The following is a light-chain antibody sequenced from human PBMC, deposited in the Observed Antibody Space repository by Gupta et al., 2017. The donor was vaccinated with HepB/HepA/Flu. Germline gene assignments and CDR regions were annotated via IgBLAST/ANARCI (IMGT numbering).Light chain of an antibody. Sequence: AGLTQPPSVSTGLRQTATPSCTGNSNNVGNQGAAWLQQHQGHPPKLLSYRNNNRPSGISERFSASRSGNTASLTITGLQPEDEADYYCSAWCSSLSARVFGGGTKLTVL. V-gene: IGLV10-54*04. CDR3: SAWCSSLSARV. CDR1: SNNVGNQG. CDR2: RNN. J-gene: IGLJ3*02.